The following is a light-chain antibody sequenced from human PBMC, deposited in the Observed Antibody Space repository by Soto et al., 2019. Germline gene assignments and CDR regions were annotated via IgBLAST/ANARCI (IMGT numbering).Light chain of an antibody. J-gene: IGKJ1*01. CDR2: AAS. Sequence: DIQMTQSPSSLSASVGDRVTITCRASQGISTYLVWYQQKPGTVPKRLIFAASTLHSGVPSRFSGSGSGTDFTLTISSLQPEDVATYYCQNYNGAPWTFGQGTKVEIK. CDR1: QGISTY. V-gene: IGKV1-27*01. CDR3: QNYNGAPWT.